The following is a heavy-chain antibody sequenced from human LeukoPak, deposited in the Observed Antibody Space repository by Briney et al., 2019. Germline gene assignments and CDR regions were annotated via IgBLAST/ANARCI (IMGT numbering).Heavy chain of an antibody. D-gene: IGHD6-19*01. Sequence: GGSLRLSCAASGFTFDDYAMHWVRQAPGKGLEWVSGISWNSGSIGYADSVKGRFTISRDNAKNSLYLQMNSLGAEDTALYYCARGSGWSPFDYWGQGTLVTVSS. CDR1: GFTFDDYA. CDR3: ARGSGWSPFDY. V-gene: IGHV3-9*01. CDR2: ISWNSGSI. J-gene: IGHJ4*02.